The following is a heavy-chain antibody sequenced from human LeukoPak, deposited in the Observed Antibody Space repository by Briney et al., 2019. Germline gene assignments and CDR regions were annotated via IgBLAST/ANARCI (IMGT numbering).Heavy chain of an antibody. J-gene: IGHJ4*02. CDR3: ARVRSYYGSVTGKSYYFDY. V-gene: IGHV4-59*11. Sequence: SETLSLTCTVCGGSLRIHYRSGMRQPPGEGLEWSGYIYSSESTNHNPPLKSRVTILVDTSKNQFSLKLSSVTAADTAVYYCARVRSYYGSVTGKSYYFDYWGQGTLVTVSS. CDR1: GGSLRIHY. D-gene: IGHD3-10*01. CDR2: IYSSEST.